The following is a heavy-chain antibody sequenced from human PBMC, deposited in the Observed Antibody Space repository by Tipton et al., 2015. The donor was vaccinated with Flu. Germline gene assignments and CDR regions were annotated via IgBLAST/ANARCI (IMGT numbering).Heavy chain of an antibody. D-gene: IGHD4-11*01. CDR3: ARDESNYGAYYNGMDV. CDR1: GFFLTGYY. Sequence: QLVQSGAEVKKPGASVRVSCKASGFFLTGYYMHWVRQAPGQGLEWMGWINPNSGGTKFAQKFHGRVTMTSDTSISTVYMEVNRLTSDDTAVYYCARDESNYGAYYNGMDVWGQGTTVTVSS. CDR2: INPNSGGT. V-gene: IGHV1-2*02. J-gene: IGHJ6*02.